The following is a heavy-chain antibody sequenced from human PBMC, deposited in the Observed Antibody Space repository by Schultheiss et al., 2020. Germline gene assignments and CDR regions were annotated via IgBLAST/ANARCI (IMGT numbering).Heavy chain of an antibody. J-gene: IGHJ4*02. CDR3: ARAGVVVGATFGPFDY. V-gene: IGHV3-48*03. CDR1: GFTFSSYE. CDR2: ISSSGSTI. D-gene: IGHD1-26*01. Sequence: GESLKISCAASGFTFSSYEMNWVRQAPGKGLEWVSYISSSGSTIYYADSVKGRFTISRDNAKNSLYLQMNSLRAEDTAVYYCARAGVVVGATFGPFDYWGQGTLVTVSS.